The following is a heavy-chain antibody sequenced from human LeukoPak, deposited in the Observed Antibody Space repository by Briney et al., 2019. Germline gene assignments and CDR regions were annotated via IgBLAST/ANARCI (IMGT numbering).Heavy chain of an antibody. D-gene: IGHD4-23*01. V-gene: IGHV4-30-4*01. Sequence: SETLSLTCTISGGSISSGDYYWSWIRQPPGKGPEWIGYIYYSGSTYYNLSLKSRVTISVDTSKNQFSLKLSSVTAADTAVYYCASGGYGGNVDYWGQGTLVTVSS. CDR1: GGSISSGDYY. CDR3: ASGGYGGNVDY. J-gene: IGHJ4*02. CDR2: IYYSGST.